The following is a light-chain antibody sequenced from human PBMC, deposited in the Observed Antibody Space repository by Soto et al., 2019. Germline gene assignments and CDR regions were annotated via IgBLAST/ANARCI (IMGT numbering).Light chain of an antibody. CDR3: SSYAGIHIV. V-gene: IGLV2-8*01. Sequence: TSRDVGNCDDGCWYRQHAGKAAKLMIDDVSTRPSGVPDRSSGSKSGNTASLTVSGLPAEDEADYYCSSYAGIHIVFGPGTQVPVL. CDR1: SRDVGNCDD. J-gene: IGLJ1*01. CDR2: DVS.